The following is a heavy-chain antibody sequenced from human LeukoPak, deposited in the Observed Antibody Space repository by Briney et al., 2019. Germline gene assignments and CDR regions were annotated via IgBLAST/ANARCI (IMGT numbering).Heavy chain of an antibody. V-gene: IGHV4-59*12. D-gene: IGHD6-19*01. Sequence: SVTLSLTCTVSGGSISSYYWSWIRQPPGKGLEWIGYIYYSGSTNYNPSLKSRVTISVDTSKNQFSLKLSSVTAADTAVYYCARPSSGWWGGYVYWGQGTLVTVSS. CDR1: GGSISSYY. J-gene: IGHJ4*02. CDR2: IYYSGST. CDR3: ARPSSGWWGGYVY.